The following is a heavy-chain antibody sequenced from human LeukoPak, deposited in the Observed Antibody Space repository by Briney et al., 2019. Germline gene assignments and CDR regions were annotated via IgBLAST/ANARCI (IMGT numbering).Heavy chain of an antibody. CDR1: GFTFTTYW. J-gene: IGHJ4*02. CDR2: IKQDGSEK. CDR3: SNGIYDNSY. D-gene: IGHD2/OR15-2a*01. Sequence: GGSLRLSCTASGFTFTTYWMAWVRQTPGKGLEWVANIKQDGSEKYYAESVRGRFTISRDDAKNSLYLQMNSLRAEDTAVYYCSNGIYDNSYWGQGTLVTVSS. V-gene: IGHV3-7*01.